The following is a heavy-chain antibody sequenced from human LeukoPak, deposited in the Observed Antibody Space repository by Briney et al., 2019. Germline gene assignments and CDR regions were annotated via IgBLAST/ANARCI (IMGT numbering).Heavy chain of an antibody. J-gene: IGHJ4*02. Sequence: GGSLRLSCAASGFTFSGSAMHWVRQAPGKGLEWVGRIRSKGNSYATAYAASVKGRFTISRDDSKNTAYLQMNSLKTEDTAVYFCTRHTEFDYWGQGTLVTVSS. CDR3: TRHTEFDY. V-gene: IGHV3-73*01. CDR1: GFTFSGSA. CDR2: IRSKGNSYAT.